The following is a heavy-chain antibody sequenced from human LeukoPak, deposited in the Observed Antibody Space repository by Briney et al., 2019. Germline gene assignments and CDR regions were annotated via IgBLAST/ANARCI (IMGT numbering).Heavy chain of an antibody. D-gene: IGHD3-22*01. CDR3: ARTYYDITTYYFDY. CDR2: IYTSGST. V-gene: IGHV4-4*07. J-gene: IGHJ4*02. CDR1: GGSISSYY. Sequence: SETLSLTCTVSGGSISSYYWSWIRQPAGKGLEWIGRIYTSGSTNYNPSLKSRVTMSVDTSKNQFSLKLSSVTAADTAVYYCARTYYDITTYYFDYWGQGTLVTVSS.